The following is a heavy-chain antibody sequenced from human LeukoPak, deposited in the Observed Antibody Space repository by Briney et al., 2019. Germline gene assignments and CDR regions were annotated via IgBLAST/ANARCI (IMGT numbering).Heavy chain of an antibody. D-gene: IGHD5-18*01. CDR2: IYTSGST. CDR1: VGSINSGNW. V-gene: IGHV4-4*02. CDR3: ARALERGYSYGYDYYYYGMDV. J-gene: IGHJ6*02. Sequence: SGTLSLTCGVSVGSINSGNWWTWVRQSPGKGLEWIGRIYTSGSTNYNPSLKSRVTMSVDTSKNQFSLKLSSVTAADTAVYYCARALERGYSYGYDYYYYGMDVWGQGTTVTVSS.